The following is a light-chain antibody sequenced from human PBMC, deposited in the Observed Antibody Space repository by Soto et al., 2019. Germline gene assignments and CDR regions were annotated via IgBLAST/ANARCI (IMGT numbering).Light chain of an antibody. V-gene: IGKV1-17*01. Sequence: DIQMTQSPSSLSASVGDRVTITCRASQGIGNDLGWYQQKPGKAPKRLIYSSSILQSGVPSRFSGSGSGTEFTLTISSLQPEDFATYYCLQHKTYPLTFGQGTRLEVK. CDR1: QGIGND. CDR3: LQHKTYPLT. CDR2: SSS. J-gene: IGKJ5*01.